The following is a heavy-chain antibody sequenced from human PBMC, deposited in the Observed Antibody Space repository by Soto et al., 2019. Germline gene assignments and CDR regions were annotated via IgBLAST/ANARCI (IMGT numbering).Heavy chain of an antibody. CDR2: IWYDGSNK. J-gene: IGHJ4*02. Sequence: GGSLRLSCAASGFTFSSYGMHWVRQAPGKGLEWVAVIWYDGSNKYYADSVKGRFTISRDNSKNTLYLQMNSLRAEDTAVYYCVRDMIAVAGPFDYWGQGTLVTVSS. V-gene: IGHV3-33*01. CDR1: GFTFSSYG. CDR3: VRDMIAVAGPFDY. D-gene: IGHD6-19*01.